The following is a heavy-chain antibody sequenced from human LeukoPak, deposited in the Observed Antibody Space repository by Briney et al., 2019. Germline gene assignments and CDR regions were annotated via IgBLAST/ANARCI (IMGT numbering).Heavy chain of an antibody. J-gene: IGHJ4*02. Sequence: GSLRLSCEASGLTFDQFHMSWIRQAPGKGLEWVANIKPDGSEKYPVDSVKDRFTVTRDNARNTLYLQMSRLRDDDSAVYYCARAPAFGTVDYWGQGTLVTVSS. CDR2: IKPDGSEK. D-gene: IGHD3-16*01. CDR3: ARAPAFGTVDY. CDR1: GLTFDQFH. V-gene: IGHV3-7*01.